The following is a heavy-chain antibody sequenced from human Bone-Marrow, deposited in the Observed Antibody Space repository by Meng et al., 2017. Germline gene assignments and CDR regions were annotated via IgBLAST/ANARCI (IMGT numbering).Heavy chain of an antibody. Sequence: EVQLVESGGGLVQPGGSLRLSCAVSGFTFSDHYVDWVRQAPGKGLEWVGRSRNKANSYTTEYAASVKGRFTISRAASKNSLDLQMNSLTTEDTAVYYCARDAEWELLDYWGQGTLVTVSS. D-gene: IGHD1-26*01. J-gene: IGHJ4*02. CDR1: GFTFSDHY. CDR3: ARDAEWELLDY. V-gene: IGHV3-72*01. CDR2: SRNKANSYTT.